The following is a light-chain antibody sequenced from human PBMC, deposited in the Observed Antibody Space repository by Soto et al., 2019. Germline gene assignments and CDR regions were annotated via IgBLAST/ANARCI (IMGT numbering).Light chain of an antibody. CDR2: TSN. CDR3: AAWDDSLNGVV. J-gene: IGLJ2*01. V-gene: IGLV1-44*01. CDR1: SSNIGSNT. Sequence: QSVLTQPPSASGTPGQRVTISCSGSSSNIGSNTVNWYKQFPGTAPKLLIHTSNQRPSGVSDRFSGSKSGTPASLAISGLQSEDEADYYCAAWDDSLNGVVFGGGTKLTVL.